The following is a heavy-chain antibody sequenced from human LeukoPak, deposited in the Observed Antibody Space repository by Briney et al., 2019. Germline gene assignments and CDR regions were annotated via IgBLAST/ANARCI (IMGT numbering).Heavy chain of an antibody. V-gene: IGHV3-21*06. CDR2: ISSGSDYI. CDR3: ARDLSRSMPGGFDF. Sequence: PGGSLRLSCVASGFTYRRYSMNWVRQAPGKGLEWVSTISSGSDYIYHADSVRGRFTISRDNARNSLYLQMNSLRAEDTAVYYCARDLSRSMPGGFDFWGQGILVTVS. CDR1: GFTYRRYS. D-gene: IGHD6-13*01. J-gene: IGHJ4*02.